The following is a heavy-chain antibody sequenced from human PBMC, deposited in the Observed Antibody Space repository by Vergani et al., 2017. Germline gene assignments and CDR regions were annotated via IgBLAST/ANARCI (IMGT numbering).Heavy chain of an antibody. Sequence: EVQLVESGGGLVQPGGSLRLSCAASGFTFSSYWMHWVRQAPGKGLVWVSRINSDGSSTSYADSVKGRFTISRDNAKNSLYLQMNSLRAEDTAVYYCARDGGLRLGELSVRDAFDIWGQGTMVTVSS. J-gene: IGHJ3*02. CDR3: ARDGGLRLGELSVRDAFDI. CDR1: GFTFSSYW. CDR2: INSDGSST. D-gene: IGHD3-16*02. V-gene: IGHV3-74*01.